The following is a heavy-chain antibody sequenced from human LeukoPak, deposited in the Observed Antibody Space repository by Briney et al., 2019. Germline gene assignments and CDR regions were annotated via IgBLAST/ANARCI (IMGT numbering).Heavy chain of an antibody. CDR2: INAGNGNT. CDR3: ARGRGLIGTSRFDP. J-gene: IGHJ5*02. CDR1: GYTFSNSG. D-gene: IGHD3-10*01. Sequence: ASVKVSCKTSGYTFSNSGLHWVRQAPGQSLEWMGWINAGNGNTKYSQKFQDRLTITRDTSASTVYMELNSLKFEDTAMYYCARGRGLIGTSRFDPWGQGTLVIVSS. V-gene: IGHV1-3*01.